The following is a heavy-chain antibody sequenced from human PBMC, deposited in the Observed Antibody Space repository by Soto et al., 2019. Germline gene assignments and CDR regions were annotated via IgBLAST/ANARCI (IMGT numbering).Heavy chain of an antibody. J-gene: IGHJ3*02. CDR2: ISGSGGST. V-gene: IGHV3-23*01. Sequence: RLGCASCRLTVYSSAMSLVRQNPGKGLEWVSAISGSGGSTYYADSVKGRFTISRDNSKNTLYLQMNSLRAEDTAVYYCSKRGLAVAGTRDAFDIWGQGTMVTVSS. D-gene: IGHD6-19*01. CDR1: RLTVYSSA. CDR3: SKRGLAVAGTRDAFDI.